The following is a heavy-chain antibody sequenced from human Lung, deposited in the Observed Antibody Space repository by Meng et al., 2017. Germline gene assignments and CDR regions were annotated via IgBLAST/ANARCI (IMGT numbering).Heavy chain of an antibody. J-gene: IGHJ4*02. D-gene: IGHD3-10*01. Sequence: VQPGADVKKLGASVKVSCKSSDYTFTGYGVSWVRQAPGQGLEWMAWLGAHDGDRSHAPRFQGRVTVTADRLTATSFMELRNLRYDDTAVYYCARGTPGRSYSDFWGQGTLVTVSS. CDR1: DYTFTGYG. CDR3: ARGTPGRSYSDF. V-gene: IGHV1-18*04. CDR2: LGAHDGDR.